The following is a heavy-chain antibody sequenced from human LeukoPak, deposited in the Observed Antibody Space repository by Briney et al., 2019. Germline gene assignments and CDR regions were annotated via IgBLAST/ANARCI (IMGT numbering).Heavy chain of an antibody. D-gene: IGHD2-2*01. CDR2: MNPNSGNT. V-gene: IGHV1-8*01. CDR1: GYTFTSYD. CDR3: ARVMRESIVVVPAATGKYYFDY. Sequence: ASVKVSCKASGYTFTSYDINWVRQATGQGLEWMGWMNPNSGNTGYAQKFQGGVTMTRNTSISTAYMELSSLRSEDTAVYYCARVMRESIVVVPAATGKYYFDYWGQGTLVTVSS. J-gene: IGHJ4*02.